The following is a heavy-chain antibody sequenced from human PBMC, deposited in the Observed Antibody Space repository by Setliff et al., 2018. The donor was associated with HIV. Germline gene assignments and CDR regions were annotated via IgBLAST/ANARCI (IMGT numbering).Heavy chain of an antibody. D-gene: IGHD1-1*01. Sequence: GGSLRLSCAASGFTFRSYWMSWVRQAPGKGLEWVANINQDGSEKYYVDSVKGRFTISRDNAKNSLYLQMNSLRVEDTAVYYCAKDVNWKLEYWGQGALVTVSS. V-gene: IGHV3-7*01. CDR1: GFTFRSYW. J-gene: IGHJ4*02. CDR3: AKDVNWKLEY. CDR2: INQDGSEK.